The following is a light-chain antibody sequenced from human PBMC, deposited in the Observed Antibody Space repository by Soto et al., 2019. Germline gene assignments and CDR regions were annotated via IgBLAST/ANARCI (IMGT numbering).Light chain of an antibody. V-gene: IGKV3-20*01. CDR3: QQYGSSPWA. Sequence: EIVLTQSPGTLSLSPGERATLSCRASESVASSYLAWYQQKPGQAPRLLICGASSRATGIPDRFSGRGSGTDFTLTISRLEPEDFAVYYCQQYGSSPWAFGPGTKVEIK. CDR1: ESVASSY. CDR2: GAS. J-gene: IGKJ1*01.